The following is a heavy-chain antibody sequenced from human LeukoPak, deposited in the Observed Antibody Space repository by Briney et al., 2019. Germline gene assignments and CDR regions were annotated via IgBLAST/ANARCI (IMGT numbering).Heavy chain of an antibody. CDR3: ARGKDGYNARADY. J-gene: IGHJ4*02. D-gene: IGHD5-24*01. V-gene: IGHV1-69*13. CDR2: IIPTFGTA. CDR1: GGTFSSYA. Sequence: SVKVSCKASGGTFSSYAISWVRQAPGQGLEWMGGIIPTFGTANYAQKFQGRVTITADESTSTAYMELSSLRSEDTAVYYCARGKDGYNARADYWGQGTLVTVSS.